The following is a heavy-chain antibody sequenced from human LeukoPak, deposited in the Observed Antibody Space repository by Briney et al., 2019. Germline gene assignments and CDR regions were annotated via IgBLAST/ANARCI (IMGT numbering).Heavy chain of an antibody. J-gene: IGHJ4*02. CDR3: AKDVYSSSLALGGY. V-gene: IGHV3-9*01. CDR2: ISWNSGSI. Sequence: PGRSLRLSCAASGFTFDDYAMHWVRQAPGKGLEWVSGISWNSGSIGYADSVKGRFTISRDNAKNSLYLQMNSLRAEDTALYYCAKDVYSSSLALGGYWGQGTLVTVSS. CDR1: GFTFDDYA. D-gene: IGHD6-13*01.